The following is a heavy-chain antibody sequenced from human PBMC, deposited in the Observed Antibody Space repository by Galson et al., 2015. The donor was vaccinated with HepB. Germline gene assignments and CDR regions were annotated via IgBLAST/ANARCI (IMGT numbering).Heavy chain of an antibody. J-gene: IGHJ3*02. CDR1: GGSFSGYY. CDR3: ARERKGGYILRGAFDI. Sequence: ETLSLTCAVYGGSFSGYYWSWIRQPPGKGLEWIGEINHSGSTNYNPSLKSRVTISVDTSKNQFSLKLSSVTAADTAVYYCARERKGGYILRGAFDIWGQGTMVTVSS. V-gene: IGHV4-34*01. D-gene: IGHD5-18*01. CDR2: INHSGST.